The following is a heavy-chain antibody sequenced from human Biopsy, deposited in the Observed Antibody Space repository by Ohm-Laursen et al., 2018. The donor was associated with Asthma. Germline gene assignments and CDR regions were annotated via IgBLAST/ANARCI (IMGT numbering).Heavy chain of an antibody. CDR2: IKHDGSEK. D-gene: IGHD3-3*01. V-gene: IGHV3-7*01. J-gene: IGHJ1*01. CDR3: ARTFHFWSPYHAEHYQL. CDR1: GFTFGDYR. Sequence: SLRLSCTAFGFTFGDYRMSWVRQVPGQGLEWVANIKHDGSEKNHVDSLKGRFTISRDNAKNLLFLQMNSLRAEDTAVYYCARTFHFWSPYHAEHYQLWGQGTLVTVSS.